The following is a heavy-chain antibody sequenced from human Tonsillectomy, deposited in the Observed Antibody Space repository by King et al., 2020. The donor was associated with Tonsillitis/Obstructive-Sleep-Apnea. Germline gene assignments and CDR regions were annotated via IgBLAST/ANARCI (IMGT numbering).Heavy chain of an antibody. CDR2: IYYSGST. Sequence: QLQESGPGLVKPSETLSLTCTVSGGSISSSSYYWGWIRQPPGKGLEWIGSIYYSGSTYYNPSLKSRVTISVDTSKNQFSLKLRSVTAADTAVYYCARLVRVGERFDSWGQGTLVTVSS. CDR3: ARLVRVGERFDS. CDR1: GGSISSSSYY. V-gene: IGHV4-39*01. D-gene: IGHD4-17*01. J-gene: IGHJ4*02.